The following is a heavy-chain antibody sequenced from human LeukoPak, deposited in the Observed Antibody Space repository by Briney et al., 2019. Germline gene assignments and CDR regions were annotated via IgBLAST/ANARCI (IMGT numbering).Heavy chain of an antibody. CDR1: GGSISRRTNW. V-gene: IGHV4-4*02. Sequence: SETLSLTCAVSGGSISRRTNWWSWVRQPPGEGLEWIGEINHSGSTNYNPSLKSRVTISLDTSKSQFSLKVRYVTAADTAVYYCARGLNDSWTGENYWGQGTLVTVSS. CDR2: INHSGST. D-gene: IGHD3-3*01. J-gene: IGHJ4*02. CDR3: ARGLNDSWTGENY.